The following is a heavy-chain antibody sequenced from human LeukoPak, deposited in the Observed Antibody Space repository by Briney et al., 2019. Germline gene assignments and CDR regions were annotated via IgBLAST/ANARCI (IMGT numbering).Heavy chain of an antibody. J-gene: IGHJ6*04. Sequence: GRSLRLSCAASGFTFSSYGMHWVRQAPGKGLEXXXXISYDGSNKYYADSVKGRFTISRDNSKNTLYLQMNSLRAEDTAVYYCAKAASGFGYYYGMDVWGKGTTVTVSS. CDR2: ISYDGSNK. D-gene: IGHD3-3*01. CDR1: GFTFSSYG. CDR3: AKAASGFGYYYGMDV. V-gene: IGHV3-30*18.